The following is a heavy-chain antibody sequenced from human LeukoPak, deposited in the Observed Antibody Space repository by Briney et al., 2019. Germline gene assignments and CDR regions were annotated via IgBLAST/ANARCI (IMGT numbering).Heavy chain of an antibody. D-gene: IGHD5-18*01. CDR2: IYYSGST. CDR3: ARLQNRGFDYGYDDAFDV. Sequence: RSETLSLTCIVSHGSISRYYWSWIRQPPGKGLEWIGHIYYSGSTEYSPSLKSRVTISVDTSENQVSLKVTSVTAADTAVYYCARLQNRGFDYGYDDAFDVWGQGTMVTVSS. V-gene: IGHV4-59*08. CDR1: HGSISRYY. J-gene: IGHJ3*01.